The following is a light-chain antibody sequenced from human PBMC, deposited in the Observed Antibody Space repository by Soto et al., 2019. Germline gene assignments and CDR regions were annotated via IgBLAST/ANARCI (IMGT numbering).Light chain of an antibody. CDR2: DAS. V-gene: IGKV3-11*01. CDR3: QHRRNWPT. CDR1: QSLNSY. Sequence: EIVMTQSPATLSVSPGESATLSCRASQSLNSYLAWYQQKPGQAPRLLIYDASKRATGIPARFSGSGSGTDFTLTISNLEPEDFAVYYCQHRRNWPTFGQGTRLEIK. J-gene: IGKJ5*01.